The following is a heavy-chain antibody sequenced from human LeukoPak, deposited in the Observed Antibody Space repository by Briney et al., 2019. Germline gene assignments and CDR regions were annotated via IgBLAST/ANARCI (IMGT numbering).Heavy chain of an antibody. D-gene: IGHD2-15*01. J-gene: IGHJ4*02. V-gene: IGHV4-34*01. CDR2: INHSGNT. Sequence: PSETLSLTCAVYGGSFSGYYWSWIRQPPAKGLEWLGEINHSGNTNYNPSLKSRVTISVDTSKTQFSLKLSSVTAADTAVYYCAITVVVVAASPAEFDYWGEGTLVTVSS. CDR3: AITVVVVAASPAEFDY. CDR1: GGSFSGYY.